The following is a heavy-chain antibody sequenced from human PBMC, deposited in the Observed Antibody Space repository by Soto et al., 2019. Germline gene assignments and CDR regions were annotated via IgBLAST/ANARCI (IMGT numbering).Heavy chain of an antibody. CDR3: ATDLTRQLAYWLDP. CDR2: INAHSGGT. Sequence: GASVKVSCKASGFSFTGYYIHWLRQAPGQGLEWMGWINAHSGGTEYAQKFQGRVTLTRDTSIATAYLTLTSLTSDDTALYYCATDLTRQLAYWLDPWGQGTQVTVSS. J-gene: IGHJ5*02. CDR1: GFSFTGYY. V-gene: IGHV1-2*02. D-gene: IGHD6-6*01.